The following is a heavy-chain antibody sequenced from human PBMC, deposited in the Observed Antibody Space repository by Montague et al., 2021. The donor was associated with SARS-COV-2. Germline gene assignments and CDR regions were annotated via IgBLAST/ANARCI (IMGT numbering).Heavy chain of an antibody. CDR1: GGSISGDGYS. D-gene: IGHD2-15*01. Sequence: TLSLTCAVSGGSISGDGYSWSWIRQPPGKDLEWIGYIYHSVSTYYTPSLKNPVTISVDRSKNQFSLKLSSVTAADTAVYYCARALGTPYYCSGGSCYSSDCFDPWGQGTLVTVSS. CDR3: ARALGTPYYCSGGSCYSSDCFDP. CDR2: IYHSVST. J-gene: IGHJ5*02. V-gene: IGHV4-30-2*01.